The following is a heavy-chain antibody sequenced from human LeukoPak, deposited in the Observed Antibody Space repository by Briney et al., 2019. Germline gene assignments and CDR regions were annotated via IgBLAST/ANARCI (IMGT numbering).Heavy chain of an antibody. V-gene: IGHV4-59*01. D-gene: IGHD3-3*01. Sequence: SETLSLTCTVSGGSISSYYWSWIRQPPGKGLEWIGYIYYIGSTNYNPSLKSRVTISVDTSKNQFSLKLSSVTAADTAVYCCARGYYDFWSGYGPYFDYWGQGTLVTVSS. J-gene: IGHJ4*02. CDR3: ARGYYDFWSGYGPYFDY. CDR1: GGSISSYY. CDR2: IYYIGST.